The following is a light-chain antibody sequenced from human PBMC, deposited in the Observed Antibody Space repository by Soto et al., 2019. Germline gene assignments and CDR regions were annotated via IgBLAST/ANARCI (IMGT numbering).Light chain of an antibody. CDR2: GYN. V-gene: IGLV1-44*01. CDR1: SSNIGINT. Sequence: QSVLTQPPSASGTPGQRVTISCSGSSSNIGINTVNWYRQVPGTAPKLLTYGYNQRPSGVPDRISGSKSGTSASLAISGLQSEDEADYYCAAWDDSLKGPVFGGGTKLTVL. CDR3: AAWDDSLKGPV. J-gene: IGLJ3*02.